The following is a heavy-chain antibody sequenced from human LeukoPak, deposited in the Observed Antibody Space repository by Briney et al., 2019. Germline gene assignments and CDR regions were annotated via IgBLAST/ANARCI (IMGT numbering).Heavy chain of an antibody. V-gene: IGHV5-51*01. D-gene: IGHD1-26*01. CDR2: IHPGDSDT. J-gene: IGHJ3*02. Sequence: GESPKISCQGSGYTFTAYWIGWVRQMPRKGLEWVGIIHPGDSDTRYSPSFQGQVTISADKSITTAYLQWSSLKASDTAMYYCGRHQHSGSYGAFDIWGQGTMVTVS. CDR1: GYTFTAYW. CDR3: GRHQHSGSYGAFDI.